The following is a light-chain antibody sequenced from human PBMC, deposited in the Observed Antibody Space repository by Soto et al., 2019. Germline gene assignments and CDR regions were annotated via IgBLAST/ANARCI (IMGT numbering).Light chain of an antibody. CDR2: QHS. V-gene: IGLV3-1*01. J-gene: IGLJ2*01. Sequence: SYELTQPPSVSVSPGQTASITCSGDKLGDKYACWYQQKPGQSPVLVIYQHSKRPSGIPERFSGSNSGNTATLTISGTQAMDEADYYCQAWDSSPDVVFGGGTQLTV. CDR1: KLGDKY. CDR3: QAWDSSPDVV.